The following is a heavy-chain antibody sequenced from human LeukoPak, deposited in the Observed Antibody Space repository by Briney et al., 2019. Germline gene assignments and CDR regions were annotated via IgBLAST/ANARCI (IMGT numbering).Heavy chain of an antibody. CDR2: ISSSSSYI. Sequence: PGGSLRLSCAASGFTFSSYWMHWVRQAPGKGLEWVSSISSSSSYIYYADSVKGRFTISRDNAKNSLYLQMNSLRAEDTAVYYCARSRGDPEFDYWGQGTLVTVSS. CDR3: ARSRGDPEFDY. J-gene: IGHJ4*02. V-gene: IGHV3-21*01. D-gene: IGHD2-21*02. CDR1: GFTFSSYW.